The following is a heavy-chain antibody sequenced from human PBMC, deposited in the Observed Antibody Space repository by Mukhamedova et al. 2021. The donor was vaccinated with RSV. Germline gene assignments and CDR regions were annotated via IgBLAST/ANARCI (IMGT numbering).Heavy chain of an antibody. V-gene: IGHV3-15*01. J-gene: IGHJ4*02. CDR3: TTNCTAGVCYFETNDF. Sequence: GGTTEYAAPVKGRFTISRDDSKNTLYLQMNSLKTEDTALYYCTTNCTAGVCYFETNDFWGQGTLVTVSS. CDR2: GGTT. D-gene: IGHD2-8*02.